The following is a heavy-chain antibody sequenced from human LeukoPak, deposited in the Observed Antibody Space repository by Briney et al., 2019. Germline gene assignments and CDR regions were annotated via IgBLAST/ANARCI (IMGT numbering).Heavy chain of an antibody. CDR2: IHSRSSAM. V-gene: IGHV3-48*02. D-gene: IGHD5-24*01. CDR3: ATTVDMSTTHYFDY. CDR1: GFPFSNHG. J-gene: IGHJ4*02. Sequence: QPGRSLRLSCAASGFPFSNHGMHWVRQAPGKGLEWTSHIHSRSSAMYYADSVKGRFTISRDNAKNSLYLQMNSLRDEDTAVYYCATTVDMSTTHYFDYWGQGTLVTVSS.